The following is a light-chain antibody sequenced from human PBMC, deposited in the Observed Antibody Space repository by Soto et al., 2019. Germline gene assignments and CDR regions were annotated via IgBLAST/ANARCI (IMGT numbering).Light chain of an antibody. CDR2: RNT. V-gene: IGLV1-44*01. CDR3: AAWDDSLNGWV. CDR1: NSNIGTNT. J-gene: IGLJ3*02. Sequence: QSALTQPPSASGTPGQRVTISCSGSNSNIGTNTVNWYKQLPGTAPQLLIYRNTQRPSGVPDRFSGSKSGTSASLAISGLQSEDEADYYCAAWDDSLNGWVLGGGTKLTVL.